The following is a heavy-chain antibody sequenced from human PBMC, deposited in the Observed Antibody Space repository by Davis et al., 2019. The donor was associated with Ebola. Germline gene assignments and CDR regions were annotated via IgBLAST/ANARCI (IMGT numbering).Heavy chain of an antibody. CDR2: ISSSSSYI. CDR3: ARDPAGSEDSSYYYYGMDV. D-gene: IGHD2-15*01. Sequence: PGGSLRLSCAASGFTFSSYSMNWVRQAPGKGLEWASSISSSSSYIYYADSVKGRFTISRDNAKNSLYLQMNSLRAEDTAVYYCARDPAGSEDSSYYYYGMDVWGQGTTVTVSS. CDR1: GFTFSSYS. V-gene: IGHV3-21*04. J-gene: IGHJ6*02.